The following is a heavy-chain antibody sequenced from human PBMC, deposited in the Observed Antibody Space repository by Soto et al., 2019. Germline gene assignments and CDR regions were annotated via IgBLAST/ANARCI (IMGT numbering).Heavy chain of an antibody. CDR3: ARAVTTYWFDP. Sequence: SEILSLTCTVSGGSISSYYWSWIRQPPGKGLEWIGYIYYSGSTNYNPSLKSRVTISVDTSKNQFSLKLSSVTAADTAVYYCARAVTTYWFDPWGQGTLVTVSS. CDR1: GGSISSYY. D-gene: IGHD4-17*01. V-gene: IGHV4-59*01. CDR2: IYYSGST. J-gene: IGHJ5*02.